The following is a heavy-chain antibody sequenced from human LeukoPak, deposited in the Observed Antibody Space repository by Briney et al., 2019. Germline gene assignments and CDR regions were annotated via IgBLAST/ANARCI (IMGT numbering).Heavy chain of an antibody. V-gene: IGHV3-30*04. CDR2: ISYDGSNK. Sequence: GGSLRLSCAASGFTFSSYAMHWVRQAPGKGLEWVAVISYDGSNKYCADSVKGRFTISRDNSKNTLYLQMNSLRAEDTAVYYCARDSSTYYYGSGSYGGSVDYWGQGTLVTVSS. D-gene: IGHD3-10*01. CDR3: ARDSSTYYYGSGSYGGSVDY. CDR1: GFTFSSYA. J-gene: IGHJ4*02.